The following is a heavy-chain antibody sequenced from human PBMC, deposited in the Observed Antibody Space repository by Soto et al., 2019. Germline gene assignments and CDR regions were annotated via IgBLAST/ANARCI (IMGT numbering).Heavy chain of an antibody. J-gene: IGHJ4*02. V-gene: IGHV1-18*01. D-gene: IGHD1-1*01. CDR3: ARGRYGDY. CDR1: GYAFTTYG. Sequence: QVHLVQSGAEVKKPGASVKVSCKGSGYAFTTYGITWVRQAPGQGLEWMGWISAHNGNTNYAQKLQGRVTVARDRSTSTAYMELRSLRSEVTAVYYCARGRYGDYWGEGALVTVSS. CDR2: ISAHNGNT.